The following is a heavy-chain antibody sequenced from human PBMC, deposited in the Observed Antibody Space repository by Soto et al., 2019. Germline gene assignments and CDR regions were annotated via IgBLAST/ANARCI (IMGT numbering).Heavy chain of an antibody. V-gene: IGHV4-31*03. D-gene: IGHD3-3*01. CDR1: GGSISSGGYY. CDR3: ARDVFLEWLAPRNGMDV. CDR2: IYYSGST. Sequence: SETLSLTCTVSGGSISSGGYYWSWIRQHPGKGLEWIGYIYYSGSTYYNPSLKSRVTISVDTSKNQFSLKLSSVTAADTAVYYCARDVFLEWLAPRNGMDVWGQGTTVTVSS. J-gene: IGHJ6*02.